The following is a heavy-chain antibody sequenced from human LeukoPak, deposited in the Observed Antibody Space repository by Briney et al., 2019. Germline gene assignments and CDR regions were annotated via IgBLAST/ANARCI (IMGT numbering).Heavy chain of an antibody. D-gene: IGHD3-10*01. CDR1: EFTFSSSA. CDR3: AKVRFGDFDQ. Sequence: GGSLRLSCAASEFTFSSSAMTWVRQGPGMGLEWVSSISASGGSIYYADSVKGRFTISRDNSKNTLSLQMNSLRAEDTATYYSAKVRFGDFDQWGQGTLVTVSS. CDR2: ISASGGSI. V-gene: IGHV3-23*01. J-gene: IGHJ4*02.